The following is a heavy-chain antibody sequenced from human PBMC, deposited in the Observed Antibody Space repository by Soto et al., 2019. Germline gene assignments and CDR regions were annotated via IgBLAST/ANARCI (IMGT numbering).Heavy chain of an antibody. V-gene: IGHV3-11*01. CDR3: ARHRYYEGSVPGYGMDV. CDR1: GFTFSDYY. J-gene: IGHJ6*02. Sequence: QVQLVESGGGLVKPGGSLRLSCAASGFTFSDYYMSWIRQAPGKGLEYISYISNGGSFIYYADSVKGRFIISRDTAKTSLYLQMNSLRAEDTALYYCARHRYYEGSVPGYGMDVWGQGTTVTVSS. D-gene: IGHD3-16*01. CDR2: ISNGGSFI.